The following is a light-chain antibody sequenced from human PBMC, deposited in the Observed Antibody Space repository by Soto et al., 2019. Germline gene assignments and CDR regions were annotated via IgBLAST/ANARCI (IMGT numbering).Light chain of an antibody. CDR2: GAS. V-gene: IGKV3-20*01. J-gene: IGKJ4*01. Sequence: ENVLTQSPGTLSLSPGERATLSCRASQSVSSSYLAWYQQKPGQAPRLLIYGASSRVTAIPDRFSGSGSGTDFTLTISRLEPEDFAVYYCQQYGASPLTFGGGTKVDI. CDR1: QSVSSSY. CDR3: QQYGASPLT.